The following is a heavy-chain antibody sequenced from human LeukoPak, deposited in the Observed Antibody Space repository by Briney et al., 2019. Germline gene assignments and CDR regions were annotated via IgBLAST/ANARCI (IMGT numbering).Heavy chain of an antibody. CDR3: ARGSDIHSSGIFDY. Sequence: GGSLRLSCAASGFTFSSYSMNWVRQAPGKGLEWVSYISSSSSTIYYADSVKGRFTISRDNAKNSLYLQMNSLRDEDTAVYYCARGSDIHSSGIFDYWGQGTLVTVSS. D-gene: IGHD3-10*01. V-gene: IGHV3-48*02. CDR2: ISSSSSTI. CDR1: GFTFSSYS. J-gene: IGHJ4*02.